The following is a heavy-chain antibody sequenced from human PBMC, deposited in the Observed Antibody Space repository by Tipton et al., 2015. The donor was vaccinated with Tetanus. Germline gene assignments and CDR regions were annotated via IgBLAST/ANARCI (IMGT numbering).Heavy chain of an antibody. CDR1: GYTFTSYY. J-gene: IGHJ4*02. CDR3: ARGTMSDYVWGSYLPDDY. Sequence: QLVQSGAEVKKPGASVKVSCKASGYTFTSYYMHWVRQAPGQGLEWMGIINPSGGSTSYAQKFQGRVTMTRDTSTSTVYMELRSLRSDDTAVYYCARGTMSDYVWGSYLPDDYWGQGTLVTVSS. CDR2: INPSGGST. V-gene: IGHV1-46*01. D-gene: IGHD3-16*02.